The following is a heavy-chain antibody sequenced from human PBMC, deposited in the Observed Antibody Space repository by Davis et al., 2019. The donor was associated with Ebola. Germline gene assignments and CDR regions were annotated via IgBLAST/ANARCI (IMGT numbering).Heavy chain of an antibody. D-gene: IGHD3-9*01. CDR3: ARGRYFDWVDAFDI. J-gene: IGHJ3*02. Sequence: GGSLRLSCAASAFSFNTFAMTWVRQAPGKGLEWLSYITSTSHTIYYADSVKGRFTISRDNAKNSLYLQMNSLRDEDTAMYYCARGRYFDWVDAFDIWGQGTMVTVSS. CDR2: ITSTSHTI. V-gene: IGHV3-48*02. CDR1: AFSFNTFA.